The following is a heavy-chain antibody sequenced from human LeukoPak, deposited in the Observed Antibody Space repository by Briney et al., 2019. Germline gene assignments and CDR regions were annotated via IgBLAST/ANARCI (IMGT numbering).Heavy chain of an antibody. CDR2: IGDNGGDT. D-gene: IGHD1-1*01. V-gene: IGHV3-23*01. Sequence: GRSLRLSCAASGFTFSSYGMHWVRQAPGKGLDWVSAIGDNGGDTKYADSVKGRFTISRDNSRNRLYLQMDSLRVEDTAMYYCGRDWKLDYWGQGILVTVSS. CDR3: GRDWKLDY. J-gene: IGHJ4*02. CDR1: GFTFSSYG.